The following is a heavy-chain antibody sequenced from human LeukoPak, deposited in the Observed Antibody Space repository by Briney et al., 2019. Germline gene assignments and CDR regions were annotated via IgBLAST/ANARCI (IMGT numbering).Heavy chain of an antibody. J-gene: IGHJ4*02. CDR1: GYTFTGYY. Sequence: ASVKVSCKASGYTFTGYYMHWVRQAPGQGLEWMGWINPNSGGTNYAQKLQGRVTMTTDISTSTAYMELRSLRSDDTAVYYCARDAVAGRTRFDYWGQGTLVTVSS. V-gene: IGHV1-2*02. D-gene: IGHD6-19*01. CDR3: ARDAVAGRTRFDY. CDR2: INPNSGGT.